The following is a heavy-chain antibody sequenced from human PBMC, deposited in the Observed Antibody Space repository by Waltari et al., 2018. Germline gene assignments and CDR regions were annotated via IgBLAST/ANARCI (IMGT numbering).Heavy chain of an antibody. CDR2: ISGSGGST. V-gene: IGHV3-23*01. CDR3: AKSPEYSSGWYLDY. Sequence: EVHPLESGGGLVQPGGSLRLSCAASGFTFSSYAMSWVRQGPGKGLEWVSSISGSGGSTYYADSVKGRFTISRDNSKKTLYLQMNSLRAEDTAIYYCAKSPEYSSGWYLDYWGQGTLVTVSS. D-gene: IGHD6-19*01. J-gene: IGHJ4*02. CDR1: GFTFSSYA.